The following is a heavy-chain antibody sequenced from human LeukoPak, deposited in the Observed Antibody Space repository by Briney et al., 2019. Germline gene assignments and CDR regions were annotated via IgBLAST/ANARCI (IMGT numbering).Heavy chain of an antibody. J-gene: IGHJ6*03. CDR2: FNHSGST. D-gene: IGHD2-21*01. V-gene: IGHV4-34*01. CDR3: ARVVGSYYYIDV. CDR1: GGSFSGYY. Sequence: PSETLSLTCAVYGGSFSGYYWSWIRQPPGKGLEWTGEFNHSGSTTHNPSLKRRVTMSVDTYKNQFSLKLSSVTAADTAVYYCARVVGSYYYIDVWGKGTPVTVSS.